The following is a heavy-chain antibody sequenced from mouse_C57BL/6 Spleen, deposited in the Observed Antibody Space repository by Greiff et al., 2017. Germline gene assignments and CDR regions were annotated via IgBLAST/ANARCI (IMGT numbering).Heavy chain of an antibody. Sequence: QVQLKQSGAELVRPGTSVKVSCKASGYAFTNYLIEWVKQRPGQGLEWIGVINPGSGGTNYNEKFKGKATLTADKSSSTAYMQLSSLTSEDSAVYFCARYVDWYFDVWGTGTTVTVSS. J-gene: IGHJ1*03. V-gene: IGHV1-54*01. CDR3: ARYVDWYFDV. CDR1: GYAFTNYL. CDR2: INPGSGGT.